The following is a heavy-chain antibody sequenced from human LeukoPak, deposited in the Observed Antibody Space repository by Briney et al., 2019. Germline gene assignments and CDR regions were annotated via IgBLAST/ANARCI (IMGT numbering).Heavy chain of an antibody. D-gene: IGHD6-13*01. J-gene: IGHJ4*02. CDR3: AKRRGAAAGSIDY. V-gene: IGHV3-23*01. CDR2: ISGSGGST. CDR1: GFTFSSYA. Sequence: HSGGSLRLSCAASGFTFSSYAMSWVRPAPGKGLEWVSAISGSGGSTYYADSVKGRFTISRDNSKNTLYLQMNSLRAEDTAVYYCAKRRGAAAGSIDYWGQGTLVTVSS.